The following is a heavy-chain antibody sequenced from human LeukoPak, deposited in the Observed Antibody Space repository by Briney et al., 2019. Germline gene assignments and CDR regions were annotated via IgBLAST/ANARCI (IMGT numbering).Heavy chain of an antibody. CDR1: RGSISSSGYY. V-gene: IGHV4-39*01. D-gene: IGHD3-22*01. Sequence: SETLSLTCTASRGSISSSGYYWGWIRQPPGEGLEWIGSIYYSGSTYYNPSLKSRVTISVDTSKNQFSLKLSSVTAADTAVYYCASLTYYYDSSGYYYNYWGQGTLVTVSS. J-gene: IGHJ4*02. CDR3: ASLTYYYDSSGYYYNY. CDR2: IYYSGST.